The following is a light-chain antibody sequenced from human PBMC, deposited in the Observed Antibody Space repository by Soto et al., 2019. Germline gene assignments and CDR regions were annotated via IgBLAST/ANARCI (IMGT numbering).Light chain of an antibody. CDR1: SSDVGGYNY. Sequence: QSVLTQPASVSGSPGQSITISCTGTSSDVGGYNYVSWYQQNPGKAPKLMIYEVSNRPSGVSNRFSGSKSGNTASLTISGLHAEAEADYYCSSYTSSSTLVFGGGNKLTVL. CDR2: EVS. CDR3: SSYTSSSTLV. V-gene: IGLV2-14*01. J-gene: IGLJ2*01.